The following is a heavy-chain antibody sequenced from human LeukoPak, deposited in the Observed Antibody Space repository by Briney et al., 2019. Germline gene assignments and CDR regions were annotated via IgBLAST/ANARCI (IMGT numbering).Heavy chain of an antibody. Sequence: PSGTLSLTCAVSGGSITTTNWWSWVRQPPGKGLEWIGEVHLNGATNYNPSLESRFSMSIDKANNHLSLEVTSVTAADTAMYYCTRESGAFSPFGFWGQGTLVTVSS. CDR1: GGSITTTNW. CDR2: VHLNGAT. V-gene: IGHV4-4*02. CDR3: TRESGAFSPFGF. D-gene: IGHD1-26*01. J-gene: IGHJ4*02.